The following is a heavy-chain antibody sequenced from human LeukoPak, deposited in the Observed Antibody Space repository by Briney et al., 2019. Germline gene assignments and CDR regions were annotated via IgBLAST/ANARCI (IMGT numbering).Heavy chain of an antibody. J-gene: IGHJ4*02. D-gene: IGHD2-2*01. CDR1: GGSISSSSYY. Sequence: SETLSLTCTVSGGSISSSSYYWGWIRQPPGKGLEWIGSIYYSGSTYYNPSLKSRVTISVDTSKNQFSLKLSSVTAADTAVYYCARFTREYRAFDYWGQGTLVTVSS. V-gene: IGHV4-39*07. CDR2: IYYSGST. CDR3: ARFTREYRAFDY.